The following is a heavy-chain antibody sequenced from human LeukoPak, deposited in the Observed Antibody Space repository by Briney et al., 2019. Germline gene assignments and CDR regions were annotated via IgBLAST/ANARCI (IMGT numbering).Heavy chain of an antibody. J-gene: IGHJ4*02. CDR2: INHSGST. D-gene: IGHD2-2*01. V-gene: IGHV4-34*01. Sequence: SETLSLTCAVYGGSFSGYYWSWIRQPPGKGLEWIGEINHSGSTNYNPSLKSRVTISVDTSKNQFSLKLSSVTAADTAVHYCARASVGCSSTSCYSTQFDYWGQGTLVTVSS. CDR1: GGSFSGYY. CDR3: ARASVGCSSTSCYSTQFDY.